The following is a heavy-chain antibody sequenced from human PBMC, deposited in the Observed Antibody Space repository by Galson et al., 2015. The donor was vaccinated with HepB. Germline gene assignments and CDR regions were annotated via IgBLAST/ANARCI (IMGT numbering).Heavy chain of an antibody. CDR1: GYTFTGYY. D-gene: IGHD2-2*01. CDR3: AREDIVVVPAAAERFYMDV. CDR2: INPNSGGT. J-gene: IGHJ6*03. V-gene: IGHV1-2*06. Sequence: SVKVSCKASGYTFTGYYMHWVRQAPGQGLEWMGRINPNSGGTNYAQKFQGRVTMTRDTSISTAYMELSRLRSDDTAVYYCAREDIVVVPAAAERFYMDVWGKGTTVTVSS.